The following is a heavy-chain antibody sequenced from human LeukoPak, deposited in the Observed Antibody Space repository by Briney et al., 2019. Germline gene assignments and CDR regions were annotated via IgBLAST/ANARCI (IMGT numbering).Heavy chain of an antibody. CDR3: ARDKGGYYDSSGYYPVDY. Sequence: ASVKVSCKASGYTFTSYGISWVRQAPGQGLEWMGWISAYNGNTNYAQKPQGRVTMTTETSTSTAYMELRSLRSDDTAVYYCARDKGGYYDSSGYYPVDYWGQGTLVTVSS. D-gene: IGHD3-22*01. CDR1: GYTFTSYG. CDR2: ISAYNGNT. J-gene: IGHJ4*02. V-gene: IGHV1-18*01.